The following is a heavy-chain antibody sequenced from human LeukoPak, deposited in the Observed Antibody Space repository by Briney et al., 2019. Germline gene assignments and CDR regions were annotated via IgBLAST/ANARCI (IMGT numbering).Heavy chain of an antibody. CDR1: GGSIKRGGYY. CDR2: IYNSGST. V-gene: IGHV4-31*03. CDR3: ARAIFGVVLLGFDP. Sequence: SETLSLTCTVSGGSIKRGGYYWTWIRQHPGKGLEWIGYIYNSGSTYYNPSLKRRVTMSVDTSKNQFSLKLSSVTAADTAVYFCARAIFGVVLLGFDPWGQGTLVTVSS. J-gene: IGHJ5*02. D-gene: IGHD3-3*01.